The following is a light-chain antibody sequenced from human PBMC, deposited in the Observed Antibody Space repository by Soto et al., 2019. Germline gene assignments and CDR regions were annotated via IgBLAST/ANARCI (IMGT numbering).Light chain of an antibody. V-gene: IGLV1-44*01. Sequence: QSVLTQPPSASATPGQRVTISCSGSSSNIGSNTVNWYQQLPGMAPKVLIYSNNQRPSGVPDRFSGSKSGTSASLAISGLQSEDEADYYCAAWDDSLKGLLFGGGTKLTVL. CDR1: SSNIGSNT. CDR2: SNN. J-gene: IGLJ2*01. CDR3: AAWDDSLKGLL.